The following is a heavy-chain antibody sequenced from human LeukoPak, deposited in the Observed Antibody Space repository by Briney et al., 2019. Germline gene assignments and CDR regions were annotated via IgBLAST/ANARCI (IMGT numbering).Heavy chain of an antibody. J-gene: IGHJ4*02. CDR3: ASRQGLGWHYVN. D-gene: IGHD3-10*02. V-gene: IGHV3-23*01. Sequence: GGSLRLSCVDSGFTFSSYAMSWVRQVPGKGLEWVSGISDSGGSTYYADSVKGRFTISRDNSKDTLYLQMNSLRAEDTAVYYCASRQGLGWHYVNWGQGTLVTVSS. CDR2: ISDSGGST. CDR1: GFTFSSYA.